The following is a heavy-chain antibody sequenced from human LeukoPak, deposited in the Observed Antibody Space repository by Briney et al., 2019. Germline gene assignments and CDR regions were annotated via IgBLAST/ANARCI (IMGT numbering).Heavy chain of an antibody. Sequence: GGSLRLSCPASGFTFTNYAMTWVRQAPGKGLEWVSTISGHGGDTFYADSVKGRFTISRDNSQNTLFLQMTSLRADDMAVYYCAKAQGYSDFWGQGTLVIVSS. J-gene: IGHJ4*02. D-gene: IGHD5-12*01. V-gene: IGHV3-23*01. CDR2: ISGHGGDT. CDR3: AKAQGYSDF. CDR1: GFTFTNYA.